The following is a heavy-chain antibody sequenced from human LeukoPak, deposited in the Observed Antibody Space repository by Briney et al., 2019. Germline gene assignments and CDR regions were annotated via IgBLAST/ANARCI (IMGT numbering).Heavy chain of an antibody. CDR3: ARTYLYDYVWGSYRQLDAFDI. J-gene: IGHJ3*02. CDR1: GYTFTSYD. D-gene: IGHD3-16*02. Sequence: GSVKVSCKASGYTFTSYDINWVRQATGQGLEWTGWMNPNSGNTGYAQKFQGRVTITRNTSISTAYMELSSLRSEDTAVYYCARTYLYDYVWGSYRQLDAFDIWGQGTMVTVSS. CDR2: MNPNSGNT. V-gene: IGHV1-8*03.